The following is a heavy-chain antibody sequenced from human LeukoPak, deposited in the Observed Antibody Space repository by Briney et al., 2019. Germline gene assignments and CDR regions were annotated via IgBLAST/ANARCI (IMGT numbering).Heavy chain of an antibody. V-gene: IGHV1-18*01. CDR2: VSAYNGNT. J-gene: IGHJ4*02. D-gene: IGHD3-16*02. CDR1: GGTFSSYA. Sequence: ASVKVSCKASGGTFSSYAISWVRQAPGQGLEWMGWVSAYNGNTNYAQKLQGRVTMTTDTSTSTAYMELRSLRSDDTAVYYCARGIMITFGGVIVQGFDYWGQGTLVTVSS. CDR3: ARGIMITFGGVIVQGFDY.